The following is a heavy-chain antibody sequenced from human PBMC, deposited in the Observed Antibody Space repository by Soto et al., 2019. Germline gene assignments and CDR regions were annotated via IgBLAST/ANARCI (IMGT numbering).Heavy chain of an antibody. CDR3: ATGPEQLVHGVFDY. D-gene: IGHD6-6*01. Sequence: EVQLLESGGGLVQPGGSLRLSCAASGFTLTNYVMSWVRQPPGKGLEWVSGIGAGGGGTYYPDSVKGRFTISRDNSKNTLYLQMNSLRAEDTAVYYCATGPEQLVHGVFDYWGQGTLVSVSS. CDR2: IGAGGGGT. CDR1: GFTLTNYV. J-gene: IGHJ4*02. V-gene: IGHV3-23*01.